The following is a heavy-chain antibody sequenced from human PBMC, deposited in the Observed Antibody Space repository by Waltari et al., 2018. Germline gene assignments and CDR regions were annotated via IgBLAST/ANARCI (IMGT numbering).Heavy chain of an antibody. CDR2: MNPNSGYT. D-gene: IGHD3-10*01. Sequence: QVQLVQSRAEVKRPGASVKVSCKASGYTFTSYDINWVQQATGQGLEWMGWMNPNSGYTAYAQNFQGRVTITRDTSIRTAYMELSSLTSEDTAVYYCARGFRGHDAFDIWGQGTMVTVSS. J-gene: IGHJ3*02. CDR3: ARGFRGHDAFDI. V-gene: IGHV1-8*01. CDR1: GYTFTSYD.